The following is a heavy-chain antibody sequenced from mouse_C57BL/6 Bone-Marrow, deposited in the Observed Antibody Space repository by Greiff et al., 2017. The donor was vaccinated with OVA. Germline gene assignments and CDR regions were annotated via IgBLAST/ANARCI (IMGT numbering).Heavy chain of an antibody. V-gene: IGHV1-54*01. J-gene: IGHJ3*01. CDR1: GYAFTNYL. Sequence: VQLQESGAELVRPGTSVKVSCKASGYAFTNYLIEWVKQRPGQGLEWIGVINPGSGGTNYNEKFKGKATLTADKSSSTAYMQLSSLTSEDSAVYFCARSGYYGTWFAYWGQGTLVTVSA. D-gene: IGHD1-2*01. CDR2: INPGSGGT. CDR3: ARSGYYGTWFAY.